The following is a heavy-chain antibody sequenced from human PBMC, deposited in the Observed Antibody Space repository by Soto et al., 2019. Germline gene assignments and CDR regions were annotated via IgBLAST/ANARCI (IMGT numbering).Heavy chain of an antibody. J-gene: IGHJ6*02. CDR3: ASLPSAPGADSSGLYYYYGMDV. CDR2: ISYDGSNK. D-gene: IGHD3-22*01. Sequence: QVQLVESGGGVVQPGRSLRLSCAASGFTFSSYAMHWVRQAPGKGLEWVAVISYDGSNKYYADSVKGRFTISRDNSKNTLYLQMNSLRAEDTAVYYCASLPSAPGADSSGLYYYYGMDVWGPGTTVTVSS. V-gene: IGHV3-30-3*01. CDR1: GFTFSSYA.